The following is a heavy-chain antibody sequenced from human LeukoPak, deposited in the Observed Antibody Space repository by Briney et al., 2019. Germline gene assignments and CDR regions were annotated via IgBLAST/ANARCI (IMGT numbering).Heavy chain of an antibody. D-gene: IGHD5-24*01. CDR2: ISSSGSTI. Sequence: GGSLRLSCAASGFTFSDYYMSWIRQAPGKGLEWVSYISSSGSTIYYADSVKGRFTISRDNAKNSLYLQMTSLRAEDTAVYYCAGNEGRWLHGDAFDIWGQGTMVTVSS. V-gene: IGHV3-11*01. CDR1: GFTFSDYY. J-gene: IGHJ3*02. CDR3: AGNEGRWLHGDAFDI.